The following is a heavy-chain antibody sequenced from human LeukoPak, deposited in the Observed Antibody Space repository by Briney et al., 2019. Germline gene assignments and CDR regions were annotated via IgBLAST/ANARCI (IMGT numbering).Heavy chain of an antibody. Sequence: GGSLRLSCAASGFTFSDYYMSWIRQAPGKGLEWVSYISSSGSTIYYADSVKGRFTISRDNAKNSLYLQMNSLRAEDTAVYYCARVVVAATNWFDPWGQGTLVTVSS. CDR1: GFTFSDYY. V-gene: IGHV3-11*01. CDR3: ARVVVAATNWFDP. J-gene: IGHJ5*02. CDR2: ISSSGSTI. D-gene: IGHD2-15*01.